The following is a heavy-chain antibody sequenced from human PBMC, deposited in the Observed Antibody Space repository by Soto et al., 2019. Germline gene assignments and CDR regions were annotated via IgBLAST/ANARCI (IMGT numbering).Heavy chain of an antibody. Sequence: GASVKVSCKAPGGTFSSYAISWVRQAPGQGLEWMGGIIPIFGTAKYAQKFQGRVTITADESTSIGYMELSSLRSEDTAVYYCARSQGGSSSLDIYYYYYYGMDVWGQGTTVTVSS. V-gene: IGHV1-69*13. J-gene: IGHJ6*02. CDR3: ARSQGGSSSLDIYYYYYYGMDV. CDR1: GGTFSSYA. CDR2: IIPIFGTA. D-gene: IGHD2-15*01.